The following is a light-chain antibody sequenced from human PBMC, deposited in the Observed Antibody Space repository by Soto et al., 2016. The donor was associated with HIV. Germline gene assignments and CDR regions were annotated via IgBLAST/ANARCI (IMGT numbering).Light chain of an antibody. J-gene: IGKJ2*01. CDR2: KTS. CDR1: QTISKW. Sequence: DIQMTQFPSTLSASVGDRVIITCRASQTISKWLARYQQKPGRTPKMLIYKTSTLKNEVPSRFSGGGSGTEFTLTITGLQPDDFATYYCLQYSSHMYTFGQGTKVDLK. CDR3: LQYSSHMYT. V-gene: IGKV1-5*03.